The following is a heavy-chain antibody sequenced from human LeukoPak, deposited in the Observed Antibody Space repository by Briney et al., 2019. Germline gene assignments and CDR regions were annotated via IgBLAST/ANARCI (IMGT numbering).Heavy chain of an antibody. J-gene: IGHJ4*02. Sequence: GGSLRLSCAASGFTFSSYAMSWVRQAPGKGLEWVSAISGSGGSTYYADFVKGRFTISRDNSKNTLYLQMNSLRAEDTAVYYCARSSHIVVVPAAISFDYWGQGTLVTVSS. CDR2: ISGSGGST. CDR3: ARSSHIVVVPAAISFDY. D-gene: IGHD2-2*01. CDR1: GFTFSSYA. V-gene: IGHV3-23*01.